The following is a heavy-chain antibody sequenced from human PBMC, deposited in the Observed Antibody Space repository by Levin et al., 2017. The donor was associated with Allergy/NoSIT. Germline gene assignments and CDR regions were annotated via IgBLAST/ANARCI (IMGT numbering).Heavy chain of an antibody. CDR3: AKDIGKGGSVPGN. V-gene: IGHV3-9*01. J-gene: IGHJ4*02. D-gene: IGHD5/OR15-5a*01. Sequence: GGSLRLSCEASGFNFDDYAMHWVRQAPGKGLEWVSSISWNSGYIAYADSVKGRFTISRDNGKKSLYLHMNTMRADDTALYYCAKDIGKGGSVPGNWGQGTLVTVSS. CDR1: GFNFDDYA. CDR2: ISWNSGYI.